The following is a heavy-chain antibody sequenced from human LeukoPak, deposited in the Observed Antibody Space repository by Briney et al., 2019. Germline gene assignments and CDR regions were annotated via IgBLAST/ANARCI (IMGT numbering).Heavy chain of an antibody. CDR3: ASLEDTETTGTGG. J-gene: IGHJ4*02. CDR1: GGTFSSYA. CDR2: IIPIFGTA. Sequence: ASVKVSCKASGGTFSSYAISWVRQAPGQGLEWMGGIIPIFGTANYAQKFQGRVTITADKSTSTAYMELSSLRSEDTAVYYCASLEDTETTGTGGWGQGTLVTVSS. D-gene: IGHD1-1*01. V-gene: IGHV1-69*06.